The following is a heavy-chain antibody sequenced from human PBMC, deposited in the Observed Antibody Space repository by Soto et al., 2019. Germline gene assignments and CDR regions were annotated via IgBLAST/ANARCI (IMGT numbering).Heavy chain of an antibody. J-gene: IGHJ4*02. CDR3: ARGTTVTLGAFDY. D-gene: IGHD4-17*01. V-gene: IGHV4-34*01. CDR1: GGSFSGYY. Sequence: QVQLQQWGAGLLKPSETLSLTCAVYGGSFSGYYWSWIRQPPGKVLEWIGEINHSGSTNYNPSLKSRVTISVDTSKNQFSLKLSSVTAADTAVYYCARGTTVTLGAFDYWGQGTLVTVSS. CDR2: INHSGST.